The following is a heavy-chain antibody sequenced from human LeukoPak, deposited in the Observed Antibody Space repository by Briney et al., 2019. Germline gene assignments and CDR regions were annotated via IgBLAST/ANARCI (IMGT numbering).Heavy chain of an antibody. CDR3: ASGPKRITPFDY. CDR2: IYSGGST. V-gene: IGHV3-66*01. D-gene: IGHD2-15*01. Sequence: PGGSLRLSCAASGFTVSSNYMSWVRQAPGKGLEWVSVIYSGGSTYYADSVKGRFAISRDNSKNTLYLQMNSLRAEDTAVYYCASGPKRITPFDYWGQGTLVTVSS. J-gene: IGHJ4*02. CDR1: GFTVSSNY.